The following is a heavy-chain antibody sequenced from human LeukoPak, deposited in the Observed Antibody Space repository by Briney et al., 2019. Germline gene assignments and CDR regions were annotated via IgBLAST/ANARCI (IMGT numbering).Heavy chain of an antibody. V-gene: IGHV3-9*01. CDR1: GFTFDEYA. Sequence: PGRSLRLSCAASGFTFDEYAMQWVRQAPGKGLEWVSGISWNSRSIGYADSVKGRFTISRDNAKNSLYLQMDSLRAEDTALYYCAKVYGNYDFFGGADYWGQGTLVTVSS. CDR3: AKVYGNYDFFGGADY. CDR2: ISWNSRSI. D-gene: IGHD3-3*01. J-gene: IGHJ4*02.